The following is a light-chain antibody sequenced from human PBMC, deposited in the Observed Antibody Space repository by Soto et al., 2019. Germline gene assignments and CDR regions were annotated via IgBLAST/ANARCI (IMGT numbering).Light chain of an antibody. J-gene: IGKJ5*01. CDR2: GAS. CDR1: QSVSSN. Sequence: EIVLTQSPGTLSLSPGERVTLSCRASQSVSSNLAWYQQRLGQAPRLLIYGASTRATGIPARFSGSGSGTEFALTISSLQSEDFAVYYCQQYNNWPPITFGQGTRLEIK. V-gene: IGKV3-15*01. CDR3: QQYNNWPPIT.